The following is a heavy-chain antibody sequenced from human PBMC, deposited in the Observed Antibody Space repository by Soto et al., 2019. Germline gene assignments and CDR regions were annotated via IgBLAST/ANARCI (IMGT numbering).Heavy chain of an antibody. CDR3: AKDGGGYNYGYVIRDKYYDGMDV. D-gene: IGHD5-18*01. V-gene: IGHV3-30-3*01. CDR1: GFTFSTYA. J-gene: IGHJ6*02. Sequence: QVQLVESGGGVVQPGRSLRLSCAASGFTFSTYAIHWVRQAPGKGLEWVAVISYDGANKYYADSVMGRFTISRDNSKNALFLQMSSLRAEDTAVYYCAKDGGGYNYGYVIRDKYYDGMDVWGQGATVTVSS. CDR2: ISYDGANK.